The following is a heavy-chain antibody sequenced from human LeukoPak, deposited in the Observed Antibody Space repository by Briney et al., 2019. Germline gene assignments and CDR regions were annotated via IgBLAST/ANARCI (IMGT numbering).Heavy chain of an antibody. J-gene: IGHJ4*02. V-gene: IGHV1-3*01. CDR2: INAGNGNT. CDR1: GYTFTSYA. D-gene: IGHD6-13*01. Sequence: ASVKVSCKAPGYTFTSYAMHWVRQAPGQRLEWMGWINAGNGNTKYSQKFQGRVTMTTDTSTNTAYMQLTGLTSGDTAVYYCVRDIALIAAAGYYFDHWGQGTQVTVSS. CDR3: VRDIALIAAAGYYFDH.